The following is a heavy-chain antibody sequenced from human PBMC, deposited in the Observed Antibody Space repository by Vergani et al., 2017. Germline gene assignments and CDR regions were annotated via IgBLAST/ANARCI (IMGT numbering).Heavy chain of an antibody. CDR2: IRPKTDGETT. CDR3: ARYRYYLGSGSYPYFYYYGLDV. V-gene: IGHV3-15*01. D-gene: IGHD3-10*01. J-gene: IGHJ6*02. Sequence: EVQPVESGGGLVKPGRSLRLSCTTSGFTFSSAWMSWVRQAPGKGLEWVARIRPKTDGETTDYAAPEKGRFTISRDDSKNTLYLQMNSLRAEDTGVYYCARYRYYLGSGSYPYFYYYGLDVWGQGTAVTVSS. CDR1: GFTFSSAW.